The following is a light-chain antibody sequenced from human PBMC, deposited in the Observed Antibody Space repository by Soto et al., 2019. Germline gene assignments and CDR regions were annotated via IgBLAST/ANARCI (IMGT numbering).Light chain of an antibody. J-gene: IGKJ2*01. CDR2: RAS. CDR1: QSVDSN. V-gene: IGKV3-15*01. CDR3: RQNIACPYD. Sequence: EVVMTQSPATLSVSPGERATLSCRASQSVDSNLAWYQQKPGQAPRLLIYRASTGAAGIPDTFSGSGSGTDFALTISRPQSGDFAGLCWRQNIACPYDFAQGTKLDI.